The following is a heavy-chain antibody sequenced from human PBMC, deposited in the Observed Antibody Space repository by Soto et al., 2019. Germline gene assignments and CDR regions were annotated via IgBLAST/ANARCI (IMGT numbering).Heavy chain of an antibody. CDR1: GFSLSTSGVG. Sequence: QITLKESGPTLVKPTQTLTLTCTLSGFSLSTSGVGVGWIRQPPGKALEWLALIYWDDDKRYSPFLKSRLTTXKXXSKNQVVLTLTTMDPVDTATYYCAHKGDGYRGFKYWGQGTLVTVSS. CDR3: AHKGDGYRGFKY. J-gene: IGHJ4*02. D-gene: IGHD5-12*01. V-gene: IGHV2-5*02. CDR2: IYWDDDK.